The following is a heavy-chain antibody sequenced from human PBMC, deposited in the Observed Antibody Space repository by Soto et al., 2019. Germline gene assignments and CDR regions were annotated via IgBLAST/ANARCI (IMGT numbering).Heavy chain of an antibody. Sequence: ASVKVSCKASGYTFTSYAMHWVRQAPGQRLEWMGWINAGNGNTKYSQKFQGRVTITRDTSASTAYMELSSLRSEDTAVYYCARVRVQLWLFRSDYRELDYWGQGTLVTVSS. D-gene: IGHD5-18*01. CDR3: ARVRVQLWLFRSDYRELDY. V-gene: IGHV1-3*01. CDR2: INAGNGNT. CDR1: GYTFTSYA. J-gene: IGHJ4*02.